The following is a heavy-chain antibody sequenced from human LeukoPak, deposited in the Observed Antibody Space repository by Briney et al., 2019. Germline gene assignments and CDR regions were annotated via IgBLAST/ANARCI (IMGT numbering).Heavy chain of an antibody. D-gene: IGHD4-23*01. J-gene: IGHJ4*01. Sequence: GGSLRLSCVISGLSFSDSYMTWIRQTPGTGLESLAYISGMGHDIYYADSVKGRFTISRDNAKNSLYLQMNGLRPEDTALYYCSTGPRSLPYWGPGTPVTVSS. V-gene: IGHV3-11*01. CDR2: ISGMGHDI. CDR3: STGPRSLPY. CDR1: GLSFSDSY.